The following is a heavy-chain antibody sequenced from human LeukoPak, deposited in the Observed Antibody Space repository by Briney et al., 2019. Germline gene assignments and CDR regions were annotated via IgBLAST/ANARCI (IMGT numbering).Heavy chain of an antibody. Sequence: PGRSLRLSCAASGFTFDDYAMHWVRQAPGKGLEWVSGISWNSGSIGYADSVKGRFTISRDNAKNSLYLQMNSLRAEDTALYYCARQRYYDFWSGYPIDAFDIWGQGTMVTVSS. CDR3: ARQRYYDFWSGYPIDAFDI. CDR2: ISWNSGSI. V-gene: IGHV3-9*01. J-gene: IGHJ3*02. D-gene: IGHD3-3*01. CDR1: GFTFDDYA.